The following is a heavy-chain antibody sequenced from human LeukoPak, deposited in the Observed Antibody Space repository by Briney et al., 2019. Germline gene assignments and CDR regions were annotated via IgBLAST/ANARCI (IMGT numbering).Heavy chain of an antibody. CDR1: GYTFTGYY. V-gene: IGHV1-2*02. CDR3: ARAEYSSGCVWFDP. J-gene: IGHJ5*02. CDR2: INPDSGGA. Sequence: ASVKVSCKASGYTFTGYYMHWVRQAPGQGLEWMGWINPDSGGANYAQKFQGRVTMTRDTSISTTYMELSNLKSDDTAVYFCARAEYSSGCVWFDPWGQGTLVTVSS. D-gene: IGHD6-25*01.